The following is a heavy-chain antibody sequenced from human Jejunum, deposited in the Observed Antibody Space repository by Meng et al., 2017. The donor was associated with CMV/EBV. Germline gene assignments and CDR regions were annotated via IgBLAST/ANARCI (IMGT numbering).Heavy chain of an antibody. CDR3: ARGPRYDYWEGHYYFQN. D-gene: IGHD3/OR15-3a*01. V-gene: IGHV3-11*04. CDR2: ITNSGSS. J-gene: IGHJ4*02. Sequence: GFTFSDYYMSWIRQAPGKGLEWISYITNSGSSYADSVKARFTISRDNAKNSVFLQMDSLRAEDTAVYYCARGPRYDYWEGHYYFQNWGQGILVTVSS. CDR1: GFTFSDYY.